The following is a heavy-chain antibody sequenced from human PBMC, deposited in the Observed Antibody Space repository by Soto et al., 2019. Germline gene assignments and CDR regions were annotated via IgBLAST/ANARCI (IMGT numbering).Heavy chain of an antibody. D-gene: IGHD2-8*01. V-gene: IGHV1-18*01. CDR2: ISVHNGDI. CDR3: ARDWATKCTNGVCYTRYYGMDV. Sequence: GASVKVSCKASDYTFTSYGISWVRQAPGQGLEWMGWISVHNGDINYAQKFQGRVTMTTDTSTNTAYMELRSLRSDDTAVYYCARDWATKCTNGVCYTRYYGMDVWGQGTTVTVSS. CDR1: DYTFTSYG. J-gene: IGHJ6*02.